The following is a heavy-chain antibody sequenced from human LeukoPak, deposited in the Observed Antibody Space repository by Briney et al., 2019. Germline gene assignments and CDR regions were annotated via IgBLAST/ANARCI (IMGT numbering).Heavy chain of an antibody. CDR1: GFTFSNFA. CDR2: ITAGSSTK. V-gene: IGHV3-23*01. D-gene: IGHD2-2*01. Sequence: GGSLRLSCVASGFTFSNFAMVWVRQAPGKGLEWVSAITAGSSTKKYADSVKDRFTISRDNSKKSLYLQMNSLRAEDTAIYYCTTAPAFSSSWRSWGQGTLVTVSS. J-gene: IGHJ5*02. CDR3: TTAPAFSSSWRS.